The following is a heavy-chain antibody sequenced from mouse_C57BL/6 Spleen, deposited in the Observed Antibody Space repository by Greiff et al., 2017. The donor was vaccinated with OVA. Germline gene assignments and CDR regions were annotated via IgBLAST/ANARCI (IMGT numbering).Heavy chain of an antibody. D-gene: IGHD1-1*01. Sequence: VQLQQPGAELVKPGASVKLSCKASGYTFISYWMHWVKQRPGQGLEWIGMIHPNSGSTNYNEKFKSKATLTVDKSSSTAYMQLSSLTSEDSAVYYCARSTVVATEDAMDYWGQGTSVTVSS. J-gene: IGHJ4*01. V-gene: IGHV1-64*01. CDR2: IHPNSGST. CDR3: ARSTVVATEDAMDY. CDR1: GYTFISYW.